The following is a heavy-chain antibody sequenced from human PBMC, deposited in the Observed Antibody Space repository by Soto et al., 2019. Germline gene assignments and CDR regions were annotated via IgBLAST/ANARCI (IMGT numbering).Heavy chain of an antibody. CDR3: ARDPQITMGAFDI. CDR1: GCTFSSYG. D-gene: IGHD3-10*01. V-gene: IGHV3-33*01. CDR2: IWYDGSNK. J-gene: IGHJ3*02. Sequence: PGGSLRLSCAASGCTFSSYGMHWVRQAPGKGLEWVAVIWYDGSNKYYADSVKGRFTISRDNSKNTLYLQMNSLRAEDTAVYYCARDPQITMGAFDIWGQGTMVTVSS.